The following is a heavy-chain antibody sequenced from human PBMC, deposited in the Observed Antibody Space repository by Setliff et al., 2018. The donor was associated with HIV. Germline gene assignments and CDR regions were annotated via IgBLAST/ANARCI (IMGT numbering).Heavy chain of an antibody. D-gene: IGHD5-18*01. J-gene: IGHJ4*02. Sequence: TSETLSLTCTVSGGSMNSENNHWGWFRQPAGKGLEWIGRFTNHGSTDYNPSLKSRVTISIDRSRNQFSLKLGAVTAADTAVYFCARDPSDGYGHFDYWGQGALVTVSS. CDR2: FTNHGST. CDR3: ARDPSDGYGHFDY. V-gene: IGHV4-61*02. CDR1: GGSMNSENNH.